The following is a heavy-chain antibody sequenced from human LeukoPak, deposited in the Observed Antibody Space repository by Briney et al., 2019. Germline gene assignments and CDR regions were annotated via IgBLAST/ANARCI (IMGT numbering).Heavy chain of an antibody. CDR1: GGSISSCDYY. D-gene: IGHD3-3*01. V-gene: IGHV4-30-4*08. CDR2: IYYSGST. CDR3: ARGFWSGYYPNYFDY. J-gene: IGHJ4*02. Sequence: SQTLSLTCTVSGGSISSCDYYWSWIRQPPGKGLEWIGYIYYSGSTYYNPSLKSRVTISVDTSKNQFSLKLSSVTAADTAVYYCARGFWSGYYPNYFDYWGQGTLVTVSS.